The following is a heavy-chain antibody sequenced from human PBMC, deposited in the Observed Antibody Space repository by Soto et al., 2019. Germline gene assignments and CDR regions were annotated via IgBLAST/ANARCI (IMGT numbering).Heavy chain of an antibody. J-gene: IGHJ4*02. CDR3: ARDPPPPDY. CDR1: GYTFASYA. V-gene: IGHV1-18*01. Sequence: ASVKVSCEASGYTFASYAISWMRQAPGQGLEWMGWISAYNGNTNYAQKLQGRVTMTTDTSTSTAYMELRSPRSDDTAVYYCARDPPPPDYWGQGTLVTVSS. CDR2: ISAYNGNT.